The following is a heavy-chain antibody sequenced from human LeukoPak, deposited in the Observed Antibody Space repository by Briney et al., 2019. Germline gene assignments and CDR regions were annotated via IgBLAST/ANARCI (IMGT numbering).Heavy chain of an antibody. Sequence: ASVKVSCKASGYTFTGYYMHWVRQAPGQGLEWMGWINPNSGGTNYAQKFQGRVTMTRDTSISTAYMELSRLRSDDTAVYYCASPVPIPGIMGSSGAFDIWGQGTMVAVSS. J-gene: IGHJ3*02. CDR3: ASPVPIPGIMGSSGAFDI. CDR2: INPNSGGT. V-gene: IGHV1-2*02. D-gene: IGHD1-26*01. CDR1: GYTFTGYY.